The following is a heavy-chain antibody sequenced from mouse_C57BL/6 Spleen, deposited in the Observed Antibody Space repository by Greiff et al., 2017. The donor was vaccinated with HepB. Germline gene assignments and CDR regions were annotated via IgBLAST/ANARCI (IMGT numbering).Heavy chain of an antibody. CDR3: TPSPMITTGYFDY. CDR2: IDPETGGT. V-gene: IGHV1-15*01. D-gene: IGHD2-4*01. Sequence: VQLQQSGAELVRPGASVTLSCKASGYTFTDYEMHWVKQTPVHGLEWIGAIDPETGGTAYNQKFKGKAILTADKSSSTAYMELRSLTSEDSAVYYCTPSPMITTGYFDYWGQGTTLTVSS. J-gene: IGHJ2*01. CDR1: GYTFTDYE.